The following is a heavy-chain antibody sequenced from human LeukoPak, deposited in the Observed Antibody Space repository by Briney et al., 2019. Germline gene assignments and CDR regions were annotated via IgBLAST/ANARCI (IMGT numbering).Heavy chain of an antibody. V-gene: IGHV1-69*05. Sequence: SVKVSCKASGGTFSSYAISWVRQSPGQGLEWMGGIIPIFGTANYAQKFQGRVTMTTDTSTSTAYMELRSLRSDDTAVYYCARVRRASGLWFGDLYNWFDPWGQGTLVTVSS. CDR1: GGTFSSYA. CDR2: IIPIFGTA. J-gene: IGHJ5*02. D-gene: IGHD3-10*01. CDR3: ARVRRASGLWFGDLYNWFDP.